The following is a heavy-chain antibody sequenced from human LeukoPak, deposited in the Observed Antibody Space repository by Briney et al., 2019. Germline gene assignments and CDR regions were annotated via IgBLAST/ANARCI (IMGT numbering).Heavy chain of an antibody. D-gene: IGHD6-13*01. Sequence: PSETLSLTCTVSGGPISSGGYYWSWIRQHPGKGLEWIGYIYYSGSTYYNPSLKSRVTISVDTSKNQFSLKLSSVTAADTAVYYCARGSYGFLAAADSSFDPWGQGTLVTVSS. CDR3: ARGSYGFLAAADSSFDP. J-gene: IGHJ5*02. CDR2: IYYSGST. CDR1: GGPISSGGYY. V-gene: IGHV4-31*03.